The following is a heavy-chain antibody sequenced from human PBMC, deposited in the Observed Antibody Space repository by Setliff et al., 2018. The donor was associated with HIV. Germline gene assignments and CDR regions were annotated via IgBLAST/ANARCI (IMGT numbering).Heavy chain of an antibody. J-gene: IGHJ3*02. V-gene: IGHV4-30-4*08. D-gene: IGHD3-22*01. CDR2: TFHTGYT. CDR3: ARDKGRPHHFDNNGYYRSDTFDI. Sequence: SETLSLTCTVSGDSISSDFYWGWIRQPPGKGLEWIGYTFHTGYTYYNPSLKSRIIISVDLSKNQLSLELTSVTAADTAIYYCARDKGRPHHFDNNGYYRSDTFDIWGHGTMVNVSS. CDR1: GDSISSDFY.